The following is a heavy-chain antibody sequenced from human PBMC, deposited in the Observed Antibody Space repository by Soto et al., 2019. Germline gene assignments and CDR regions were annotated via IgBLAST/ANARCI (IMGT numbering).Heavy chain of an antibody. J-gene: IGHJ4*02. Sequence: PGGSLILSCAASGFTFSSYAMSWVRQAPGKGLEWVSAISGSGGSTYYADSVKGRFTISRDNSKNTLYLQMNSLRAEDTAVHYCANPKPYSGVCVYWGQGTLVTVSS. V-gene: IGHV3-23*01. D-gene: IGHD2-8*02. CDR2: ISGSGGST. CDR3: ANPKPYSGVCVY. CDR1: GFTFSSYA.